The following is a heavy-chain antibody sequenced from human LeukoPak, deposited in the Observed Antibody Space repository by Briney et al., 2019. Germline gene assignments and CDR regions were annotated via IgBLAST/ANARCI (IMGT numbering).Heavy chain of an antibody. V-gene: IGHV3-23*01. CDR2: VSGSGGST. Sequence: GGSLRLSYAASGFTFSSYAMSWVRQAPGKGLEWVSAVSGSGGSTYYADSVKGRFTISRDNSKNTLYLQMNSLRAEDTAVYYCAKCRMTTVTPGDYWGQGTLVTVSS. D-gene: IGHD4-17*01. J-gene: IGHJ4*02. CDR3: AKCRMTTVTPGDY. CDR1: GFTFSSYA.